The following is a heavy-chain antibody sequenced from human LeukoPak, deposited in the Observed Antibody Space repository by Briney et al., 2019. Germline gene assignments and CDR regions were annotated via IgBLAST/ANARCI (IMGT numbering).Heavy chain of an antibody. CDR1: EFTFSNAW. CDR2: IKSKTDGGTT. D-gene: IGHD4-17*01. Sequence: GGSLRLSCAASEFTFSNAWMSWVRQAPGKGLKWVGRIKSKTDGGTTDYAAPVKGRFTISRDDSKNTLYLQINSLKTEDTAVYYCTRRHDYGDYLNWFDPWGQGTLVTVSS. J-gene: IGHJ5*02. CDR3: TRRHDYGDYLNWFDP. V-gene: IGHV3-15*01.